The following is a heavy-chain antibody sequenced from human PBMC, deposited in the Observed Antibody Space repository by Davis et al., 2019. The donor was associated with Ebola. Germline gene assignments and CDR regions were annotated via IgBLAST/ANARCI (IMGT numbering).Heavy chain of an antibody. CDR2: INPSGGST. CDR1: GYTFTGYY. J-gene: IGHJ6*02. Sequence: ASVKVSCKASGYTFTGYYMHWVRQAPGQGLEWMGIINPSGGSTSYAQKFQGRVTMTRDTSTSTVYMELSSLRSEDTAVYYCARDYRGWVGMDVWGQGTTVTVSS. D-gene: IGHD1-14*01. V-gene: IGHV1-46*01. CDR3: ARDYRGWVGMDV.